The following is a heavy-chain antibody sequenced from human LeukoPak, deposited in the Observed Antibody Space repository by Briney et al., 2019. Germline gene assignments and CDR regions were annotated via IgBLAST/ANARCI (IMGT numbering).Heavy chain of an antibody. CDR3: ARLHSLHYFDF. J-gene: IGHJ4*02. CDR2: IYPGDSAT. V-gene: IGHV5-51*01. D-gene: IGHD6-13*01. Sequence: GESLKISCQGFGYRLDTYWIGWVRQMPGKGLEWMGIIYPGDSATRYSPSFQGQVTISADKSISTAYLQWSSLKASDTAMYYCARLHSLHYFDFWGQGTLVTVSS. CDR1: GYRLDTYW.